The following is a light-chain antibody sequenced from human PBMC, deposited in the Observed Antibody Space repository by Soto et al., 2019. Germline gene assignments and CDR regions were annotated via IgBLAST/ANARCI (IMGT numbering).Light chain of an antibody. CDR3: ESWDSSLSAVL. J-gene: IGLJ3*02. CDR1: SSNIGNNF. V-gene: IGLV1-51*01. CDR2: DDH. Sequence: QSVLTQPPLVSAAPGQTVTISCSGTSSNIGNNFVSWYLQPPGTAPKVLIYDDHKRPSGIPDRFSGFKSGTSATLGITGLQTGDEADYYCESWDSSLSAVLFGGGTKLTVL.